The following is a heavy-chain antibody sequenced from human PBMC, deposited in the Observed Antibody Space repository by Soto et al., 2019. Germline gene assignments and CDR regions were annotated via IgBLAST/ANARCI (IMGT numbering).Heavy chain of an antibody. CDR2: IYFSGST. D-gene: IGHD6-6*01. V-gene: IGHV4-39*01. J-gene: IGHJ4*02. CDR1: GGSINSTGYY. CDR3: ARTSRFED. Sequence: SETLSLTCTVSGGSINSTGYYWGWIRQPPGKGLEWIGSIYFSGSTSYNPSLKSRVTMSVDTSKNQLSLKVGSVTAADTAVYYCARTSRFEDWGQGSLVTVSS.